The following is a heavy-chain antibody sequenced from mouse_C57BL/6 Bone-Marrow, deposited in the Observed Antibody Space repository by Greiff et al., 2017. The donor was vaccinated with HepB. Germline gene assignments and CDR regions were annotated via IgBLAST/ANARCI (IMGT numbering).Heavy chain of an antibody. CDR1: GFTFSSYA. CDR3: ARTIYEGYYVGYFDV. J-gene: IGHJ1*03. CDR2: ISDGGSYT. Sequence: EVMLVESGGGLVKPGGSLKLSCAASGFTFSSYAMSWVRQTPEKRLEWVATISDGGSYTYYPDNVKGRFTISRDNAKNNLYLQMSHLKSEDTAMYYCARTIYEGYYVGYFDVWGTGTTVTVSS. V-gene: IGHV5-4*03. D-gene: IGHD2-3*01.